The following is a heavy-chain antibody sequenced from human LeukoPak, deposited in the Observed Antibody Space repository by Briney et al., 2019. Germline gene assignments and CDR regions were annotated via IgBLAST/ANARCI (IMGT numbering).Heavy chain of an antibody. V-gene: IGHV1-46*01. D-gene: IGHD6-13*01. CDR3: ARASAGLRSNWFVP. CDR2: INPSGGST. CDR1: GYTFTSYY. Sequence: GASVKLSCTASGYTFTSYYMHWVRQAPEPGLEWMGIINPSGGSTTYAQKFQGRVTMTRDTSTSTVYMQLSSLISEDAAGYYCARASAGLRSNWFVPLGEGSLV. J-gene: IGHJ5*02.